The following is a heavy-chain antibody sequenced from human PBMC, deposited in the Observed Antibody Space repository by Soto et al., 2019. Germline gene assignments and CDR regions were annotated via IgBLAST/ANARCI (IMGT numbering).Heavy chain of an antibody. J-gene: IGHJ5*02. V-gene: IGHV5-51*01. D-gene: IGHD3-22*01. Sequence: GEXLKISCKGSGYSFTTYWIAWVRAMPGKGLEWMGIIYPGDSGTRYSPSFQGQVTISADKSISTAYLQWSSLKASDTAMYYCARSESKVVMRTNWFDPWGQGTLVTVSS. CDR2: IYPGDSGT. CDR3: ARSESKVVMRTNWFDP. CDR1: GYSFTTYW.